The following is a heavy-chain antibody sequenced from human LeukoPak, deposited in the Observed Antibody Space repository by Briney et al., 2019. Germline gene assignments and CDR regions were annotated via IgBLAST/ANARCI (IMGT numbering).Heavy chain of an antibody. CDR3: ARRFIFESSGWSFDP. V-gene: IGHV1-2*02. J-gene: IGHJ5*02. CDR2: IYPKSGAT. Sequence: ASVTVSCKASGYTFTGYYMHWVRQAPGQGVEWMGWIYPKSGATKYAQKFQGRVTMTRDTSINTAYMDLSRLRSDDTAVYYCARRFIFESSGWSFDPWGQGTLVTVSS. D-gene: IGHD6-19*01. CDR1: GYTFTGYY.